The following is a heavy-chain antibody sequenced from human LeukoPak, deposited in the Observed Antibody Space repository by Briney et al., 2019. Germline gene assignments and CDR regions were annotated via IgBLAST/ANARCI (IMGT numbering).Heavy chain of an antibody. CDR3: ARAPRGGYSSSWYLDY. Sequence: SETLSLTCAVYGGSFSGYYWSWIRQPPGKGLEWIGEINHSGSTNYNPSLKSRVIISVDTSKNQFSLKLSSVTAADTAVYYCARAPRGGYSSSWYLDYWGQGILVTVSS. CDR2: INHSGST. CDR1: GGSFSGYY. V-gene: IGHV4-34*01. D-gene: IGHD6-13*01. J-gene: IGHJ4*02.